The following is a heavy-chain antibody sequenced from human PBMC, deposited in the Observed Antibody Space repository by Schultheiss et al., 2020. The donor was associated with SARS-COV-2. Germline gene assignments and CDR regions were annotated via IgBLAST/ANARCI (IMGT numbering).Heavy chain of an antibody. CDR1: GFTFSSYW. J-gene: IGHJ1*01. D-gene: IGHD2-2*01. Sequence: GGSLRLSCAASGFTFSSYWMSWVRQAPGKGLEWVANIKQDGSEKYYVDSVKGRFTISRDNAKNSLYLQMNSLRAEDTAVYYCARERMLDCSSTSCPGEYFQHWGQGTLVTVSS. V-gene: IGHV3-7*03. CDR3: ARERMLDCSSTSCPGEYFQH. CDR2: IKQDGSEK.